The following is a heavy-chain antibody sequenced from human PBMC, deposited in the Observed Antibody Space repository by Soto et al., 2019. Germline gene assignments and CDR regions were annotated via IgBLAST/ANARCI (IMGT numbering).Heavy chain of an antibody. J-gene: IGHJ3*02. D-gene: IGHD3-9*01. CDR2: IIPMFGIV. CDR1: GGTFSSYT. V-gene: IGHV1-69*01. Sequence: QVRLVQSGAEVKKPGSSVKVSCKASGGTFSSYTFTWVRQAPGQGLEWLGGIIPMFGIVNYAQKFQGRVTITADESTSIAYMALTSLSSEDTAIYYCARHYDILTAYSILGQGTMVTVSS. CDR3: ARHYDILTAYSI.